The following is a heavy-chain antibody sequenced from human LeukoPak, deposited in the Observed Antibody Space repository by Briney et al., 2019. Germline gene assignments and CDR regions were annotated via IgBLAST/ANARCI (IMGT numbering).Heavy chain of an antibody. CDR3: ARDEGYCSGGSCYNWFDP. V-gene: IGHV6-1*01. J-gene: IGHJ5*02. CDR2: TYYRSKWYN. D-gene: IGHD2-15*01. CDR1: GDSVSSNSAA. Sequence: SQTLSLTCAISGDSVSSNSAAWNWITQSPSRGLEWLGRTYYRSKWYNDYAVSVKSRITINPDTSKNQFSLQLNSVTPEDTAVYYCARDEGYCSGGSCYNWFDPWGQGTLVTVSS.